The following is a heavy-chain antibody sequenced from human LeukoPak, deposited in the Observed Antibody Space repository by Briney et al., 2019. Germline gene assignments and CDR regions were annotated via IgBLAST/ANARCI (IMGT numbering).Heavy chain of an antibody. CDR1: GFTFSSYG. CDR2: IRYDGSNK. CDR3: ARQTGPGLFSLP. D-gene: IGHD3-9*01. Sequence: GGSLRLSCAASGFTFSSYGMHWVRQAPGKGLEWVAFIRYDGSNKYYADSVKGRFTISRDNSKNTLYLQMNSLRTEDTAVYYCARQTGPGLFSLPGGQGTLVTVSS. J-gene: IGHJ4*02. V-gene: IGHV3-30*02.